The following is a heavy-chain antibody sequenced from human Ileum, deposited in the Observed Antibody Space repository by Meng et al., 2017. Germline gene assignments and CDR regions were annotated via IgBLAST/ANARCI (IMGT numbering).Heavy chain of an antibody. CDR2: ISPGGSL. D-gene: IGHD2-15*01. Sequence: QSLGLLRLHPTGTLPIHSDGFCGSTTGNDGWSWVRQGPRRGLGWIGEISPGGSLNSTPSRKRRVTISADTSKNQFSLSLDSVTAADTAVYYCVRNDYCSGGTCYPHFDYWGQGTLVTGSS. CDR1: CGSTTGNDG. CDR3: VRNDYCSGGTCYPHFDY. J-gene: IGHJ4*02. V-gene: IGHV4-4*02.